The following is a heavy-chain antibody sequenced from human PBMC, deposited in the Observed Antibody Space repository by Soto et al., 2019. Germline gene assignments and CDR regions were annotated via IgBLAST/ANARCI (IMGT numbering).Heavy chain of an antibody. J-gene: IGHJ5*02. D-gene: IGHD5-12*01. V-gene: IGHV3-23*01. CDR1: GFTFSSYA. Sequence: EVQLLESGGALVQPGGSLRLSCAASGFTFSSYAMSWVRQAPGKGLEWVSAISGSGGSTYYADSVKGRFTISSDNSKNTLYLQMNSLRAEDTAVYYCAKVLTRATDWCDPWGQGTLVTVSS. CDR2: ISGSGGST. CDR3: AKVLTRATDWCDP.